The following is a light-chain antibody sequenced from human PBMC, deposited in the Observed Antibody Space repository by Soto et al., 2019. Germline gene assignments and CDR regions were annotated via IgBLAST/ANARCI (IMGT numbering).Light chain of an antibody. CDR1: QSVSSY. J-gene: IGKJ3*01. CDR2: DAS. Sequence: EIVLTQSPATLSLCPGERATLSCRASQSVSSYLAWYQQKPGQAPRLLIYDASNRATGIPARFSGSGSGTDFTLTISSLEPEDFAVYYCQQRSNLFGPGTKVDIK. V-gene: IGKV3-11*01. CDR3: QQRSNL.